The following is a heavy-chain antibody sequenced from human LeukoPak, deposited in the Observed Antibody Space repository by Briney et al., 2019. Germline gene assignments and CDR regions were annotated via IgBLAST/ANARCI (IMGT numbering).Heavy chain of an antibody. CDR3: ARDLGRSRGHNGDGDAFDI. V-gene: IGHV3-30*07. J-gene: IGHJ3*02. D-gene: IGHD5-12*01. CDR2: ISYDGSNK. Sequence: PGRSLRLSCAASGFTFSSYAMHWVRQAPGKGLEWVAVISYDGSNKYYADSVKGRFTISRDNSKNTLYLQMNSLRAEDTAVYYCARDLGRSRGHNGDGDAFDIWGQGTMVTVSS. CDR1: GFTFSSYA.